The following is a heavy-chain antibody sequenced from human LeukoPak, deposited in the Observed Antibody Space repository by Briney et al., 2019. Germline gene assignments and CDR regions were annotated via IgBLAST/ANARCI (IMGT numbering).Heavy chain of an antibody. V-gene: IGHV3-74*01. CDR1: GFTFSSYW. D-gene: IGHD3-16*02. CDR3: ARELRDDYVWGSYRPSYYYYYMDV. J-gene: IGHJ6*03. CDR2: INSDGSST. Sequence: GGSLRLSCAASGFTFSSYWMHWVRQAPGKGLVWVSRINSDGSSTSYADSVKGRFTISRDNAKNTLYLQMNSLRVEDTAVYYCARELRDDYVWGSYRPSYYYYYMDVWGKGTTVTVSS.